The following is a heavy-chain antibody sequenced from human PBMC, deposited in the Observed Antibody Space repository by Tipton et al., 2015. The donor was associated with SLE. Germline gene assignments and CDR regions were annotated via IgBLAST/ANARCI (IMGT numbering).Heavy chain of an antibody. V-gene: IGHV3-30*09. CDR2: ISYDGSDK. CDR3: VRELAYYGMDV. Sequence: RSLRLSCAASEFTFSIYAMHWVRQAPGKGLEWVAVISYDGSDKYYADSVKGRFAISRDNSKNTLYLQMNSRRAEDTAVYYCVRELAYYGMDVWGQGTTVTVSS. J-gene: IGHJ6*02. CDR1: EFTFSIYA.